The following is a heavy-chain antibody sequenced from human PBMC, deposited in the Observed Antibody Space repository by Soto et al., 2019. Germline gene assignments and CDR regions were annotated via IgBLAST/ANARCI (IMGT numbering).Heavy chain of an antibody. Sequence: QVQLQESGPGLVKPSQTLSLTCTVSVASISSGGYYWSWIRQHPGEGLEWIGYIYYSGSTSYNPSLRSRVTLSVDTSKNQFSLKLSSVTDAATAVYYCARESKYDTSGYPPWFAPWGQGTLVTVSS. CDR1: VASISSGGYY. J-gene: IGHJ5*02. V-gene: IGHV4-31*03. D-gene: IGHD3-22*01. CDR3: ARESKYDTSGYPPWFAP. CDR2: IYYSGST.